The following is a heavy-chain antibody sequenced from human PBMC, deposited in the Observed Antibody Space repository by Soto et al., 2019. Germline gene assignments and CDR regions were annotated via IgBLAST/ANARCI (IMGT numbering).Heavy chain of an antibody. CDR3: ARDRWFDP. V-gene: IGHV4-61*01. CDR1: GGSVSSGSHY. Sequence: QVQLQESGPGLVKPSETLSLTCTVSGGSVSSGSHYWSWIRQPPGKGLEWIGYIYYSGSTNYNPSLKSRVTISADTSKTQFSLKLSSVTAADTAVYYCARDRWFDPWGQGTLVTVSS. J-gene: IGHJ5*02. CDR2: IYYSGST.